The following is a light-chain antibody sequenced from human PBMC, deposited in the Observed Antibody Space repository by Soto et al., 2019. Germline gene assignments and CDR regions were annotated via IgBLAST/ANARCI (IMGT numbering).Light chain of an antibody. V-gene: IGKV1-39*01. CDR2: AAS. CDR3: QQSYSTPGT. J-gene: IGKJ1*01. CDR1: QSISSY. Sequence: DIQMTQSPSSLSASVGDRVTITCRASQSISSYLNWFQQKPGKAPKLLIYAASSLQSGVPSRFSGSGSGTDFTLTISSLQPEGFATYYCQQSYSTPGTFGQGTKVEIK.